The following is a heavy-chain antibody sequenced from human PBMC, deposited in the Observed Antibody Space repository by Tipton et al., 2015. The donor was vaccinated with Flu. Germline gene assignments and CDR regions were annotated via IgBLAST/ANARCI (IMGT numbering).Heavy chain of an antibody. CDR2: ISYDGSNK. CDR1: GFTFSSYG. V-gene: IGHV3-30*18. J-gene: IGHJ6*02. Sequence: SLRLSCAASGFTFSSYGMHWVRQAPGKGLEWVAVISYDGSNKYYADSVKGRFTISRDNSKNTLYLQMNSLRAEDTAVYYCAKDRRGNRSGSSYSYGMDVWGQGPTVTVSS. D-gene: IGHD1-26*01. CDR3: AKDRRGNRSGSSYSYGMDV.